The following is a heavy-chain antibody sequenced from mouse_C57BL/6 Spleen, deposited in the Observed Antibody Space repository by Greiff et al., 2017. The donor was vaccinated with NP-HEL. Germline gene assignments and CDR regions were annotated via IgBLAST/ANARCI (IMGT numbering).Heavy chain of an antibody. CDR2: IWSGGST. CDR3: ARDYYSNYGYFDV. V-gene: IGHV2-2*01. D-gene: IGHD2-5*01. CDR1: GFSLTSYG. Sequence: VMLVESGPGLVQPSQSLSITCTVSGFSLTSYGVHWVRQSPGKGLEWLGVIWSGGSTDYNAAFISRLSISKDNSKSQVFFKMNSLQADDTAIYYCARDYYSNYGYFDVWGTGTTVTVSS. J-gene: IGHJ1*03.